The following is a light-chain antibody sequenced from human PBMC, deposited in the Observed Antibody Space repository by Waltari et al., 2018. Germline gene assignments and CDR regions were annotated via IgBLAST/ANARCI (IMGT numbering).Light chain of an antibody. V-gene: IGLV1-40*01. CDR3: QSYDSSLSAWV. J-gene: IGLJ3*02. CDR2: GNT. Sequence: QSVLTQPPSVSGAPGQRVTISCTGSRSNIGAGYDIHWYHQLPGAAPKLLIYGNTNRPSGVPDRFSGSKSGTSASLAITGLQAEDEGDYYCQSYDSSLSAWVFGGGTKLTVL. CDR1: RSNIGAGYD.